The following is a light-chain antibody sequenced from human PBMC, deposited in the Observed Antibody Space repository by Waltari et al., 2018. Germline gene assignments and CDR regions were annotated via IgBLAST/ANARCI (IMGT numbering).Light chain of an antibody. CDR3: QQRSNWL. V-gene: IGKV3-11*01. CDR2: DAA. J-gene: IGKJ4*01. CDR1: QSISNY. Sequence: EIVLTQSPATLSLSPGERATLSCRASQSISNYLAWYQQKPGQAPRPLIYDAANRATGIPARFSGSGSGTDFTLTISSLEPEDFAVYYCQQRSNWLFGGGTKVEIK.